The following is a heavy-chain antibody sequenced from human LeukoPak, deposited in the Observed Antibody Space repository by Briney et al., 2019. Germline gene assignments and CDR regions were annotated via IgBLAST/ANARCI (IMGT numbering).Heavy chain of an antibody. CDR2: ISSSSSYI. CDR1: GFTFSSYS. Sequence: GGSLRLSCAASGFTFSSYSMNWVRQAPGKGLEWVSSISSSSSYIYYADSVKGRFTISRDNAKNSLYLQMNSLRAVDTAVYYCARENEDTAMVTGTIDYWGQGTLVTVSS. J-gene: IGHJ4*02. CDR3: ARENEDTAMVTGTIDY. D-gene: IGHD5-18*01. V-gene: IGHV3-21*01.